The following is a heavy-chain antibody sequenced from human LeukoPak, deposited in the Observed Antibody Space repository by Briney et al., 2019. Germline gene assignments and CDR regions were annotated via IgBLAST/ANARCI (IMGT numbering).Heavy chain of an antibody. J-gene: IGHJ3*02. D-gene: IGHD3-10*01. V-gene: IGHV4-38-2*02. CDR2: IYHSGST. CDR3: AKSNGYGLVDI. CDR1: GYSISSGYY. Sequence: SETLSLTCTVSGYSISSGYYWGWIRQPPGKGLEWIGSIYHSGSTYYNPSLKSRVTISEDTSKNQFSLRLNSVTAADTAVYYCAKSNGYGLVDIWGQGTMVTVSS.